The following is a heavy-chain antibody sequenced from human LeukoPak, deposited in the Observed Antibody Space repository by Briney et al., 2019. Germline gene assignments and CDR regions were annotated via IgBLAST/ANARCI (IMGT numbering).Heavy chain of an antibody. J-gene: IGHJ4*02. CDR2: INSNSGGT. CDR1: GYTFTGYY. Sequence: ASVKVSCKASGYTFTGYYMHWVRQAPGQGLEWMGWINSNSGGTNYAQKFQGRVTMTRNTSISTAYMELSSLRSEDTAVYYCARGGRYSYGYSDYWGQGTLVTVSS. CDR3: ARGGRYSYGYSDY. D-gene: IGHD5-18*01. V-gene: IGHV1-2*02.